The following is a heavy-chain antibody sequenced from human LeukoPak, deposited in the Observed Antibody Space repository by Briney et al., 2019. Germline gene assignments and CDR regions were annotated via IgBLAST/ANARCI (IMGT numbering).Heavy chain of an antibody. J-gene: IGHJ4*02. Sequence: GASVKVSCKASGYTFTGYYMHWVRQAPGQGLEWMGWINPNSGGTNYAQKFQGRVTMTRDTSISTAYMEMTSLRSDDTAVYYCARLTTTVTSFGYWGQGTLVTVSS. V-gene: IGHV1-2*02. CDR1: GYTFTGYY. CDR2: INPNSGGT. D-gene: IGHD4-17*01. CDR3: ARLTTTVTSFGY.